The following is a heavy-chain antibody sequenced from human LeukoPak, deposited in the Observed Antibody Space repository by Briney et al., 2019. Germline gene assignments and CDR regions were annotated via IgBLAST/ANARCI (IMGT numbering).Heavy chain of an antibody. CDR3: ARRAYYFDY. CDR2: ISYDGSNK. D-gene: IGHD1-26*01. Sequence: GGSLRLSCAASGFTFSSYGMHWVRQAPGKGLEWVAVISYDGSNKYYADSVKGRFTISRDNAKNSLYLQMNSLRAEDTAVYYCARRAYYFDYWGQGTLVTVSS. CDR1: GFTFSSYG. J-gene: IGHJ4*02. V-gene: IGHV3-30*03.